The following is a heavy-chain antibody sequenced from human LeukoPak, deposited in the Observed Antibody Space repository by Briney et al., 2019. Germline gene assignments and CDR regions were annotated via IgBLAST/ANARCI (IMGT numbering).Heavy chain of an antibody. J-gene: IGHJ4*02. V-gene: IGHV3-48*03. CDR3: ARIGSDNWNDRGSDY. D-gene: IGHD1-20*01. Sequence: GGSLRLSRAPSGFTLGSFEMNWVRQPPGEGLEWVSYISSSGSTIYSAESVKGRFTISRDNAKNSLYLQMNSLRAEDTAVYYCARIGSDNWNDRGSDYWGQGTLVTVSS. CDR2: ISSSGSTI. CDR1: GFTLGSFE.